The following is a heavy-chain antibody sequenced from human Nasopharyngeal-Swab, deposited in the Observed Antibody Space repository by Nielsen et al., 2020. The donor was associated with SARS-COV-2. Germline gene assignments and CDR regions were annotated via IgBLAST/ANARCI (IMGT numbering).Heavy chain of an antibody. CDR2: IDKDGGEK. D-gene: IGHD3-22*01. J-gene: IGHJ5*02. CDR3: VRDLNYYDRP. Sequence: GGSLRLSCAASGFIFSTYWMTWVRQAPGKGLEWVANIDKDGGEKYYVDSVKGRFTISRDNAKNSLYLQMNSLRAEDTAVYYCVRDLNYYDRPWGQGTLVTVSP. V-gene: IGHV3-7*03. CDR1: GFIFSTYW.